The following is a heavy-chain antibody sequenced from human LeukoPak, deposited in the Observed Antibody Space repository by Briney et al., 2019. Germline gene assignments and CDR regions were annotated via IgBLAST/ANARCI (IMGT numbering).Heavy chain of an antibody. J-gene: IGHJ4*02. D-gene: IGHD6-19*01. V-gene: IGHV3-7*01. CDR3: ARDQAVASVYREDS. CDR1: GFTFSSYW. CDR2: IKQDESQK. Sequence: GGSLRLSCAASGFTFSSYWMTWVRQASGKGLEWVANIKQDESQKYYVDSVKGRFTISRDNAKNSLFLQMNSLRAEDTAVYYCARDQAVASVYREDSWGQGTLVTVSS.